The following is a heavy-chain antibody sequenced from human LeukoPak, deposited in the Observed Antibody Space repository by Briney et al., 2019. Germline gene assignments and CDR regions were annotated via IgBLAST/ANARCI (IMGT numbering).Heavy chain of an antibody. J-gene: IGHJ3*01. CDR3: TRVRDSSNWWGAFDV. CDR1: GYTFATSS. CDR2: ISPNNGNT. Sequence: ASVNVSCKASGYTFATSSISWVRQAPGQRPEWVGWISPNNGNTQYAQNVQGRVTMTTDTSTSTAHTELKTLRSDDTAVYYCTRVRDSSNWWGAFDVWGQGTMVTVSS. D-gene: IGHD6-13*01. V-gene: IGHV1-18*04.